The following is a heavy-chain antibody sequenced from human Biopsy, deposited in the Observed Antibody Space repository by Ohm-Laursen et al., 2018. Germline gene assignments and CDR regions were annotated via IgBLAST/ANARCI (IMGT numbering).Heavy chain of an antibody. Sequence: GASVKVSCNVSGYTLTDLSMHWVRQAPGKGLEWMGGFAPENGKTIYAQKFQGRVTMTEDTSTDTAYMELGNLRSEDTAVYYCAGDINNWNVNYWGQGTLVIVSS. D-gene: IGHD1-20*01. CDR3: AGDINNWNVNY. V-gene: IGHV1-24*01. CDR2: FAPENGKT. J-gene: IGHJ4*02. CDR1: GYTLTDLS.